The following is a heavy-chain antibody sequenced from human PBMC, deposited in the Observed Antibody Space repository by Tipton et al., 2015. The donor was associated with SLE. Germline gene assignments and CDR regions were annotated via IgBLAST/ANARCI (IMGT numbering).Heavy chain of an antibody. CDR3: ARVIAAPPYGLDV. J-gene: IGHJ6*02. V-gene: IGHV3-30*04. Sequence: SLRLSCAASGFTFSIYAMHWVRQAPGKGLEWVAVISYDGSNKYYADSVKGRFTISRDNSKNTLYVQMNSLRPEDTAVYFCARVIAAPPYGLDVWGQGTTVTVSS. D-gene: IGHD2-15*01. CDR1: GFTFSIYA. CDR2: ISYDGSNK.